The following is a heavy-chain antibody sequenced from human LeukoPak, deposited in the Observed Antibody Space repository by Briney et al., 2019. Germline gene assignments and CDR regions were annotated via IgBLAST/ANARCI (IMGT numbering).Heavy chain of an antibody. J-gene: IGHJ6*02. D-gene: IGHD4-23*01. CDR2: ISYDGSNK. Sequence: PGGSLRLSCAASGFTFSSYGMHWVRQAPGKGLEWVAVISYDGSNKYYADSVKDRFTISRDNSKNTLYLQMNSLRAEDTAVYYCVRWPYYYYYGMDVWGQGTTVTVSS. CDR1: GFTFSSYG. V-gene: IGHV3-30*03. CDR3: VRWPYYYYYGMDV.